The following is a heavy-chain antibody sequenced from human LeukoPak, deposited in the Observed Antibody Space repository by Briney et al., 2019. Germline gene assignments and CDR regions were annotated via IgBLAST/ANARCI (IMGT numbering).Heavy chain of an antibody. Sequence: SETLSLSCGVYGGSFSGYYWSWIRQPPGKGLEWIGEINPRGSTNYNPSLKSRVTLSADTSKNQFSLTLNSVTAADTAVYYCARRRLGYYFDYWGQGTLVTASS. CDR3: ARRRLGYYFDY. D-gene: IGHD5-24*01. V-gene: IGHV4-34*01. CDR2: INPRGST. CDR1: GGSFSGYY. J-gene: IGHJ4*02.